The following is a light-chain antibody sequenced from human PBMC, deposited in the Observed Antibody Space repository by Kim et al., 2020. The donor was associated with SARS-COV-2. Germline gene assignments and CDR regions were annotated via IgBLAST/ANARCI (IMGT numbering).Light chain of an antibody. CDR1: QSVSGW. J-gene: IGKJ1*01. Sequence: ASVGDRVSISCRASQSVSGWLACYQQKPGRAPKVLIYDAFSLESGVPSRFSGSGSGTEFTLTISSLQPDDFATYYCQQYDNYPWTFGQGTKVDIK. CDR3: QQYDNYPWT. V-gene: IGKV1-5*01. CDR2: DAF.